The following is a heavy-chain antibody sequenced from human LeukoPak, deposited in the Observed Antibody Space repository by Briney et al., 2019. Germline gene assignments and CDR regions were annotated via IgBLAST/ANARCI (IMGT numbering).Heavy chain of an antibody. Sequence: PSETLSLTCTVSGGSISSYYWSWIRQPPGKGLEWIGYIYYSGSTNYNPSLQSRVTISVDTSKNQFSLKLSSVTAADTAVYYCARQMGGTLHAFDIWGQGTMVTVSS. CDR3: ARQMGGTLHAFDI. CDR1: GGSISSYY. CDR2: IYYSGST. J-gene: IGHJ3*02. V-gene: IGHV4-59*08. D-gene: IGHD6-19*01.